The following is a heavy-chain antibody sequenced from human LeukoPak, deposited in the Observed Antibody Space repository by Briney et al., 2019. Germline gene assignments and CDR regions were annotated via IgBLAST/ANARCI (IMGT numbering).Heavy chain of an antibody. CDR3: AKDRGRYYDSSGYYWGYYFDS. J-gene: IGHJ4*02. CDR2: ISSSSSYI. V-gene: IGHV3-21*04. CDR1: GFTFSSYI. D-gene: IGHD3-22*01. Sequence: GGSLRLSCAASGFTFSSYIMNWVRQAPGKGLEWVSSISSSSSYIYYADSVKGRFTISRDNSKNTLYLQMSSLRAEDTAVYYCAKDRGRYYDSSGYYWGYYFDSWGQGILVTVST.